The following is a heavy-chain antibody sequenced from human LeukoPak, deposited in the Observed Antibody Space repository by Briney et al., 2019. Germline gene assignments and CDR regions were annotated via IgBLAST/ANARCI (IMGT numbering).Heavy chain of an antibody. CDR2: ISAYNGNT. CDR1: GYTLTSYG. J-gene: IGHJ5*02. D-gene: IGHD2-2*01. V-gene: IGHV1-18*01. CDR3: ARVRYCSSTSCEVP. Sequence: ASVKVSCKASGYTLTSYGISWVRQAPGQGLEWMGWISAYNGNTNYAQKLQGRVTMTTDTSTSTAYMELRSLRSDDTAVYYCARVRYCSSTSCEVPWGQGTLVTVSS.